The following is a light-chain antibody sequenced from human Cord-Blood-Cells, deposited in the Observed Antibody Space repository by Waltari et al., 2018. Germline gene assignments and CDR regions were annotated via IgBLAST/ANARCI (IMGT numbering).Light chain of an antibody. CDR3: QQYYSTPPYS. V-gene: IGKV4-1*01. CDR2: WAS. CDR1: QCVLYNSNNKNY. Sequence: DIVLTQHPHSLHVSLGEWASLTGKSSQCVLYNSNNKNYLAWYQQKPGQPPKLLIYWASTRESGVPDRFSGSGSGTDFTLTISSLQAEDEAVYYCQQYYSTPPYSFGQGTKLEIK. J-gene: IGKJ2*03.